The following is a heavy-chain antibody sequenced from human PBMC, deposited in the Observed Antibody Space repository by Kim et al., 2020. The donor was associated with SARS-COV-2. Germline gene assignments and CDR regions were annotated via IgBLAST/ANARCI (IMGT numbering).Heavy chain of an antibody. D-gene: IGHD6-19*01. V-gene: IGHV1-18*01. J-gene: IGHJ4*02. CDR3: ARIGRIAVAGNQDY. Sequence: AQKLPGRVTMTPDTSTSTAYMELRSLRSDDTAVYYCARIGRIAVAGNQDYWGQGTLVTVSS.